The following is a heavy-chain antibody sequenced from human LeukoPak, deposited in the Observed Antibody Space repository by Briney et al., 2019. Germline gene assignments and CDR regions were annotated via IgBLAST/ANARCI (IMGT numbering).Heavy chain of an antibody. Sequence: GRSQRPACTTSGFTFADYALNWVRQAPGKGLEWVGFIRSKPYGGTPEYAASVKGRVSISRDDSKSIAYLQMDSLKTEDTAVYYSTRDQYYDRSVRFDCRGQGTLVTVSS. CDR3: TRDQYYDRSVRFDC. D-gene: IGHD3-22*01. CDR2: IRSKPYGGTP. V-gene: IGHV3-49*04. J-gene: IGHJ4*02. CDR1: GFTFADYA.